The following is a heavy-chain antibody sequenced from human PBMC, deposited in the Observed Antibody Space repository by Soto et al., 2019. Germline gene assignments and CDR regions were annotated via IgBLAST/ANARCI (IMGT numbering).Heavy chain of an antibody. D-gene: IGHD2-2*01. Sequence: GASVKVSCKVSGYTLTELSMHWVRQAPGKGLEWMGGFDPEDGETIYAQKFQGRVTMTEDTSTDTAYMELSSLRSEDTAVYYCATLRGYCISTSCYANSYNWFDPWG. J-gene: IGHJ5*02. CDR2: FDPEDGET. CDR1: GYTLTELS. CDR3: ATLRGYCISTSCYANSYNWFDP. V-gene: IGHV1-24*01.